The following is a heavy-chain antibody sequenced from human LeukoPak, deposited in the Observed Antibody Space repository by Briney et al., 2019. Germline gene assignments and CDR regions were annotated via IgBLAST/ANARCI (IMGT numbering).Heavy chain of an antibody. CDR3: ARASGTALDY. CDR1: GYTFTSYY. Sequence: ASVKVSCKASGYTFTSYYMHWVRQAPGQGLEWMGIINPSGGSTSYAQKFQGRVTITRDTSASTAYMELSSLRSEDTAVYYCARASGTALDYWGQGTLVTVSS. CDR2: INPSGGST. J-gene: IGHJ4*02. V-gene: IGHV1-46*01. D-gene: IGHD2-21*02.